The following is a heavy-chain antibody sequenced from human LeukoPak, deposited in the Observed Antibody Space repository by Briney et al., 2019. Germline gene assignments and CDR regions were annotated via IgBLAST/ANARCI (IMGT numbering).Heavy chain of an antibody. J-gene: IGHJ4*02. CDR1: GFPFDNYA. CDR2: ISESGHET. V-gene: IGHV3-23*01. Sequence: GGSLRPSCAASGFPFDNYAMNWVRQAPGKGLEWVSSISESGHETHYADSVKGRFTISRDNSQNTLFLQMNSLRPEDTALYYCAKQWVDCWGQGTLVTVSS. D-gene: IGHD1-26*01. CDR3: AKQWVDC.